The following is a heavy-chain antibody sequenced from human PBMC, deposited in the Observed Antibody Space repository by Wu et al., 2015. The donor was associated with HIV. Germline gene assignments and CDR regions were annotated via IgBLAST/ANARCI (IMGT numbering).Heavy chain of an antibody. CDR1: GYTFTGYY. CDR3: ARDRKYYYGSGPNRYFDL. CDR2: INPNSGGT. Sequence: QVQLVQSGAEVKKPGASVKVSCKASGYTFTGYYMHWVRQAPGQGLEWMGWINPNSGGTNYAQKFQGRVTMTRDTSISTAYMELSRLRSDDTAVYYCARDRKYYYGSGPNRYFDLWGRGTLVTVSS. J-gene: IGHJ2*01. V-gene: IGHV1-2*02. D-gene: IGHD3-10*01.